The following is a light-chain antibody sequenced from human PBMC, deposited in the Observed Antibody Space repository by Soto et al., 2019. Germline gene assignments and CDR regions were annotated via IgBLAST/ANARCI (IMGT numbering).Light chain of an antibody. CDR3: QQRSIWPPDT. CDR2: DAS. J-gene: IGKJ2*01. V-gene: IGKV3-11*01. Sequence: EIVLTQSPATLSLSPGERATLSCRASQSVSSYLAWYQQKPGPAPRLLIYDASNRATGIPARFSGSGSGTDFTLTISSLEPEDFAVYYCQQRSIWPPDTFGQGTKLEIK. CDR1: QSVSSY.